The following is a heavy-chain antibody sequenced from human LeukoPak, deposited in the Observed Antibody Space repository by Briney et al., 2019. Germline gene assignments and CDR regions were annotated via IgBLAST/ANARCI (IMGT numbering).Heavy chain of an antibody. CDR2: MWYDGSNK. V-gene: IGHV3-33*08. CDR3: ARDSSSSKLYYYYYGMDV. D-gene: IGHD6-13*01. CDR1: GFTFSSYA. J-gene: IGHJ6*02. Sequence: PGGSLRLSCAASGFTFSSYAMHWVRQAPGKGLEWVAVMWYDGSNKYYADSVKGRFTISRDNSKNTLYLQMNSLRAEDTAVYYCARDSSSSKLYYYYYGMDVWGQGTTVTVSS.